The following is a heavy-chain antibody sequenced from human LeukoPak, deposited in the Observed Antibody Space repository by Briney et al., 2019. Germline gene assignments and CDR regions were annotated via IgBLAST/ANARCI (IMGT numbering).Heavy chain of an antibody. Sequence: PSETLSLTCSVSGGSISSSDYYWGWIRQPPGKGLEWIGTMYYSSNTFFNPSLKSRLTISVDTSNNHFSLRLNSVTAADTAVYYCARRLLVEDWLPYYFDSWGQGILVTVSS. CDR2: MYYSSNT. D-gene: IGHD3/OR15-3a*01. CDR3: ARRLLVEDWLPYYFDS. V-gene: IGHV4-39*02. J-gene: IGHJ4*02. CDR1: GGSISSSDYY.